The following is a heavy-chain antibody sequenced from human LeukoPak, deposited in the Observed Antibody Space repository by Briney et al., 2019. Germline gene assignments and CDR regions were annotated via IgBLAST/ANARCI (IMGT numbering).Heavy chain of an antibody. CDR1: GGSISSGSYY. V-gene: IGHV4-61*02. CDR3: ARDGVPYYDFWSGYLKNDAFDI. CDR2: IYTSGST. Sequence: SETLSLTCTVSGGSISSGSYYWSWIRQPAGKGLEWIGRIYTSGSTNYNPSLKSRVTISVDTSKNQFSLKLSSVTAADTAVYYCARDGVPYYDFWSGYLKNDAFDIWGQGTMVTVSS. D-gene: IGHD3-3*01. J-gene: IGHJ3*02.